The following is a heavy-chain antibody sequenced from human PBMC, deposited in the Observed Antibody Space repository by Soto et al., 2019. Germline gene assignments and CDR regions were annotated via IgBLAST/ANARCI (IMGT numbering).Heavy chain of an antibody. CDR3: AKGRKSTEKDIAVMLAAASSIQH. V-gene: IGHV3-23*01. CDR1: GFTFSYYA. D-gene: IGHD2-15*01. Sequence: PGGSLRLSCVASGFTFSYYAMTWVRQSPGKGLEWVSVISATGATTYYADSVRGRFTISRDNSKNTLNLQMNDLRVEDTAVIYCAKGRKSTEKDIAVMLAAASSIQHWGQGTLVTAPQ. J-gene: IGHJ1*01. CDR2: ISATGATT.